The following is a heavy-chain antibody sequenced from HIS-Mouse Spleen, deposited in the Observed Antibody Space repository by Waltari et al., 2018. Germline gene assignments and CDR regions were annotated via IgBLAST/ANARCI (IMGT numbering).Heavy chain of an antibody. CDR3: AKASSGWLDY. Sequence: QVQLVESGGGVVQPGRSLRLPCAASGFTFRSYGLPWVRQAPGKGLEWVAVISYDGSNKYYADSVKGRFTISRDNSKNTLYLQMNSLRAEDTAVYYCAKASSGWLDYWGQGTLVTVSS. CDR2: ISYDGSNK. D-gene: IGHD6-19*01. CDR1: GFTFRSYG. V-gene: IGHV3-30*18. J-gene: IGHJ4*02.